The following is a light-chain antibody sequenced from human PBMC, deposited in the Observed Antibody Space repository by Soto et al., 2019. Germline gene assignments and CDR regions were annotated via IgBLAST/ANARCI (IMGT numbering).Light chain of an antibody. CDR2: GAS. Sequence: ENGLTQSASTLYFSRVKPTTXSRGSSQSVSSRYLAWYQQKPGQAPRLLSSGASNRATGIPARFSGSGSGTDFTLTISGLEPEDFAVYSCQQYGTSPPITFGQGTRLEIK. J-gene: IGKJ5*01. V-gene: IGKV3-20*01. CDR3: QQYGTSPPIT. CDR1: QSVSSRY.